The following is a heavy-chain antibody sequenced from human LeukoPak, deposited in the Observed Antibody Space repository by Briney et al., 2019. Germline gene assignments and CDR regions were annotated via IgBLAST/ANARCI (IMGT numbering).Heavy chain of an antibody. CDR2: IDNDGTGR. CDR3: VRDLIGSGYAFDY. D-gene: IGHD5-12*01. Sequence: GGSLRLSCAVSGFTFSSYWIHWVRQAPGKGLVWVARIDNDGTGRGYAGSVKGRFVISRDNAQNTLYLQINSLRAEDTAVYYCVRDLIGSGYAFDYWGQGALVTVSS. CDR1: GFTFSSYW. V-gene: IGHV3-74*01. J-gene: IGHJ4*02.